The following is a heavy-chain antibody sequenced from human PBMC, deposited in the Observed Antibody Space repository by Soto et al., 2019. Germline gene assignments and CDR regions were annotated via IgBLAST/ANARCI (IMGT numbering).Heavy chain of an antibody. V-gene: IGHV1-69*01. Sequence: QVQLVQSGAEVKKPGSSVRVSCKSSGGVCSSFGLSWVRQAPGQGLVWMGGIIPIFGSANYAQKFQGRVTITADDSTSTVYMELSSLRSEDTALYYCARGRGNSAVITTFDYWGKGTLVTVSS. CDR1: GGVCSSFG. CDR3: ARGRGNSAVITTFDY. J-gene: IGHJ4*02. CDR2: IIPIFGSA. D-gene: IGHD3-16*01.